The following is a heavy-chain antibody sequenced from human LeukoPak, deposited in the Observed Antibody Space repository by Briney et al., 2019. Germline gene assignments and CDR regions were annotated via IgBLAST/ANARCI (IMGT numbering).Heavy chain of an antibody. Sequence: GGSLRLSCAASGFTFSNYWMHWVRQAPGKGLVWVSRINSDGSITNYADSVKGRFTVSRDNVKNTLYLQMNSLGAEDTAVYYCARTAYSTSSLGFWGQGTLVTVSS. V-gene: IGHV3-74*01. CDR2: INSDGSIT. J-gene: IGHJ4*02. CDR1: GFTFSNYW. CDR3: ARTAYSTSSLGF. D-gene: IGHD6-6*01.